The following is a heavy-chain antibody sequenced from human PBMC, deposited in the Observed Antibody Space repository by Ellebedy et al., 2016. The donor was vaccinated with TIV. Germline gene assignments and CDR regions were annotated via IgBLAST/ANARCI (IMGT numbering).Heavy chain of an antibody. CDR3: ARSRYPGNRSSFDS. D-gene: IGHD6-6*01. CDR2: IKKNGSEK. J-gene: IGHJ4*02. CDR1: GFTFSSYW. Sequence: GESLKISCAASGFTFSSYWMSWVRQAPGKGLEWVANIKKNGSEKYYVDSVKGRFTISRDNAKNSQYLQMNSLRSEDTALYHCARSRYPGNRSSFDSWGQGTLVTVSS. V-gene: IGHV3-7*01.